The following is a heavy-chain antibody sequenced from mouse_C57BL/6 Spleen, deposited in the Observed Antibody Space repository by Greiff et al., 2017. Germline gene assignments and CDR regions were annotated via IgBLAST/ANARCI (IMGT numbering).Heavy chain of an antibody. D-gene: IGHD1-1*01. CDR3: ARSIYYYGSSRDYFDY. CDR1: GFTFTDYY. Sequence: EVKLMESGGGLVQPGGSLSLSCAASGFTFTDYYMSWVRQPPGKALEWLGFIRNKANGYTTEYGASVKGRFTISRDNSQSILYLQMNALRAEDSATYYCARSIYYYGSSRDYFDYWGQGTTLTVSS. CDR2: IRNKANGYTT. V-gene: IGHV7-3*01. J-gene: IGHJ2*01.